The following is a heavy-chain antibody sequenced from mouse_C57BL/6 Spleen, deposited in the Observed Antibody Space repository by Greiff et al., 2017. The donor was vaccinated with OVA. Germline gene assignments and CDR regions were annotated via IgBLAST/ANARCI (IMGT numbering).Heavy chain of an antibody. CDR1: GFTFSDYG. V-gene: IGHV5-17*01. Sequence: LLVASGGGLVNPGGSLKLSCAASGFTFSDYGMHWVRQAPEKGLEWVAYISSGSSTIYYADTVKGRFTISRDNAKNTLFLQRTSLRSEDTAMYYCARTRDAMDYWGQGTSVTVSS. CDR2: ISSGSSTI. D-gene: IGHD3-3*01. J-gene: IGHJ4*01. CDR3: ARTRDAMDY.